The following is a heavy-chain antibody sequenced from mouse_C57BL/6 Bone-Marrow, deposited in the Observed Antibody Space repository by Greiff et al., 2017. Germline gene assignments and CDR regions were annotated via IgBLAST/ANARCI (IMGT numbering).Heavy chain of an antibody. CDR1: GFTFSSYG. V-gene: IGHV5-6*01. Sequence: EVQVVESGGDLVKPGGSLKLSCAASGFTFSSYGMSWVRQTPDKRLEWVATISSGGSYTYYPDSVKGRFTISRDNAKNTLYLQMSSLKSEDTALYYCARRLYHYYAMDYWGQGTSVTVSS. CDR3: ARRLYHYYAMDY. CDR2: ISSGGSYT. J-gene: IGHJ4*01. D-gene: IGHD2-2*01.